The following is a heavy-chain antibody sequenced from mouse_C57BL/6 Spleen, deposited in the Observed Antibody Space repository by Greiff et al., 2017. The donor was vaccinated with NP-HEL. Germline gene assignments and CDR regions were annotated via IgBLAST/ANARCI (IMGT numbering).Heavy chain of an antibody. J-gene: IGHJ4*01. Sequence: QVTLKESGPGILQSSQTLSLTCSFSGFSLSTSGMGVSWIRQPSGKGLEWLAHIYWDDDKRYNPSLKSRLTISKDTSRNQVFLKITSVDTADTATYYCAREGYDGYYGGAMDYWGQGTSVTVSS. V-gene: IGHV8-12*01. CDR1: GFSLSTSGMG. CDR2: IYWDDDK. D-gene: IGHD2-3*01. CDR3: AREGYDGYYGGAMDY.